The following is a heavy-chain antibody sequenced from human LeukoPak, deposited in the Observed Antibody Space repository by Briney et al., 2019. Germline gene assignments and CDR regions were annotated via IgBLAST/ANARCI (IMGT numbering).Heavy chain of an antibody. J-gene: IGHJ4*02. CDR1: GFTFSSYG. V-gene: IGHV3-33*08. CDR2: IWSDGSYK. CDR3: ARDPHPDMVYYFDY. D-gene: IGHD5-18*01. Sequence: GGSLRLSCAASGFTFSSYGMHWVRQAPGKGLEWVAVIWSDGSYKYYADSVKGRFTISRDNSKNTLYLQMSSLRAEDTAVYYCARDPHPDMVYYFDYWGQGTLVTVSS.